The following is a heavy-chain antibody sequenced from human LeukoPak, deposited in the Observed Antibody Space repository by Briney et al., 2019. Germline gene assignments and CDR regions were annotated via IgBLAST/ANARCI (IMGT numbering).Heavy chain of an antibody. J-gene: IGHJ4*02. CDR2: IKSKTDGGTT. CDR3: TTVSYDSSGYSHSYYFDY. D-gene: IGHD3-22*01. CDR1: GFTFSNAW. Sequence: GGSLRLSCAASGFTFSNAWMSWVRQAPGKGLGWVGRIKSKTDGGTTDYAAPVKGRFTISRDDSKNTLYLQMNSLKTEDTAVYYCTTVSYDSSGYSHSYYFDYWGQGTLVTVSS. V-gene: IGHV3-15*01.